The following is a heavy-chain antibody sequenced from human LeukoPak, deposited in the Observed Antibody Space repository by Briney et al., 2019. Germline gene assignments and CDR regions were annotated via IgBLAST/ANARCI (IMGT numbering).Heavy chain of an antibody. D-gene: IGHD1-26*01. V-gene: IGHV4-39*01. CDR3: ARLHPRELLVDY. J-gene: IGHJ4*02. Sequence: SETLSLTCTVSGGSISGSSYYWGWIRQPPGKGLEWIGSIYYSGSTYYNPSLKSRVTISVDTSKNQFSLKLSSVTAADTAVYYCARLHPRELLVDYWGQGTLVTVSS. CDR2: IYYSGST. CDR1: GGSISGSSYY.